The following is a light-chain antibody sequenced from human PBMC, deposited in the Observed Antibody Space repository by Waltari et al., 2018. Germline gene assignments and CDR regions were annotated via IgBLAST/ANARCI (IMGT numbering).Light chain of an antibody. V-gene: IGKV1-9*01. CDR1: QGISSF. CDR3: MQALQDPRT. Sequence: QLTQSPSSLSASVGDRVTITCRASQGISSFLAWYQQKAGKAPKLLIYAASTLQSGVPSRFSGSGSGTDFTLKITRVEAEDVGVYYCMQALQDPRTFGQGTKLEIK. J-gene: IGKJ2*01. CDR2: AAS.